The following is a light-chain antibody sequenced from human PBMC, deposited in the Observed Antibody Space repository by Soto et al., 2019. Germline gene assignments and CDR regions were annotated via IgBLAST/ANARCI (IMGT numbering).Light chain of an antibody. CDR2: DAS. CDR3: QQRSNWPRYT. Sequence: EIVLTQSPATLSLSPGERATLSCRASQSVSSYLAWYQQKPGPAPRLLIYDASNRATGMPARFSGSGSGTDFTLTISILEPEDVPVDDCQQRSNWPRYTFGQASKVDIK. CDR1: QSVSSY. J-gene: IGKJ2*01. V-gene: IGKV3-11*01.